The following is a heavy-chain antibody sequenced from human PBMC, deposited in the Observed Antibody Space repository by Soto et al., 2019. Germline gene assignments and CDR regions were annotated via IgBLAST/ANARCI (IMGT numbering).Heavy chain of an antibody. D-gene: IGHD6-19*01. CDR3: AKSQQWLAPTFDY. V-gene: IGHV3-30*18. Sequence: GGSLRLSCAASGFTFSSYGMHWVRQAPGKGLEWVAVISYDGSNKYYADSVKGRFTISRDNSKNTLYLQMNSLRAEDTAVYYCAKSQQWLAPTFDYWGQGTLVTVSS. CDR1: GFTFSSYG. CDR2: ISYDGSNK. J-gene: IGHJ4*02.